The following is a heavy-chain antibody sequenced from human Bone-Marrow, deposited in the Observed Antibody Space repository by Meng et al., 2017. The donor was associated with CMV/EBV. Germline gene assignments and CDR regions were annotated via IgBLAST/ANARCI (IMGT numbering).Heavy chain of an antibody. CDR1: CGSISSGSYY. V-gene: IGHV4-31*02. CDR3: ARRHYYDSSGYYP. CDR2: IYYSGST. J-gene: IGHJ5*02. Sequence: VPCGSISSGSYYWSWIRQHPGKGLEYIGYIYYSGSTYYNPSLKSRVTISVDTSKNQFSLKLSSVTAADTAVYYCARRHYYDSSGYYPWGQGTLVTVSS. D-gene: IGHD3-22*01.